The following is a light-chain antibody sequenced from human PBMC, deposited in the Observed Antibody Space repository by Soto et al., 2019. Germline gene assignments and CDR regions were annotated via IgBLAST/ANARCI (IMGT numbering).Light chain of an antibody. CDR3: QSYDSSLSGWV. J-gene: IGLJ3*02. Sequence: QLVLTQPPSVSGAPGQRVTISCTGSSSNIGAGYDVHWYQQLPGTAPKLLIYGNSNRPSGVPDRFSGSKSGTSASLAITGLRXEDEADYYCQSYDSSLSGWVFGGGTKVTVL. CDR2: GNS. CDR1: SSNIGAGYD. V-gene: IGLV1-40*01.